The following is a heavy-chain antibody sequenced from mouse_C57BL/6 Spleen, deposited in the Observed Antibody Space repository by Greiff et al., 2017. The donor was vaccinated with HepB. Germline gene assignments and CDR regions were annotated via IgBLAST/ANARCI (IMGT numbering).Heavy chain of an antibody. V-gene: IGHV14-4*01. CDR3: TTERWAFAY. CDR1: GFNIKDDY. Sequence: VQLQQSGAELVRPGASVKLSCTASGFNIKDDYMHWVKQRPEQGLEWIGWIDPENGDTEYASKFQGKATITADTSSNTAYLQLSSLTSEDTAVYYCTTERWAFAYWGQGTLVTVSA. J-gene: IGHJ3*01. CDR2: IDPENGDT. D-gene: IGHD2-3*01.